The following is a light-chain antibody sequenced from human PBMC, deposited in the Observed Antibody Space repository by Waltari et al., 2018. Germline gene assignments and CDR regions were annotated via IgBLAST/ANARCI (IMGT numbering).Light chain of an antibody. Sequence: EIVMTQSPASLSLSPGERATLSCRASQSVSSSLAWYQQKPGQAPRLLIYGASSRATGIPDRFSGSGSGTYFTLTLSSLEPEDVAVYYCLQRSNWPLTFGGGTKVEIK. V-gene: IGKV3-15*01. CDR3: LQRSNWPLT. J-gene: IGKJ4*01. CDR2: GAS. CDR1: QSVSSS.